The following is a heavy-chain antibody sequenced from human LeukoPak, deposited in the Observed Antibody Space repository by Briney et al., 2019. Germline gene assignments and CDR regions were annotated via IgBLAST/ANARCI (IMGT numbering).Heavy chain of an antibody. D-gene: IGHD1-26*01. CDR3: AKGDYSGSYFFDY. J-gene: IGHJ4*02. CDR1: GFTFSSYG. Sequence: GGSLRLSCAASGFTFSSYGMHWVRQAPGRGLEWVAVISYDGSNKYCADSVKGRFTISRDNSKNTLYLQMDSLRAEDTAVYYCAKGDYSGSYFFDYWGQGTLVTVSS. V-gene: IGHV3-30*18. CDR2: ISYDGSNK.